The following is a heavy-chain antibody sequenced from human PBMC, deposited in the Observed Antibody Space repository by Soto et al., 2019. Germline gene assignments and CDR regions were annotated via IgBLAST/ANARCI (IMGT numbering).Heavy chain of an antibody. Sequence: QVQVMQSGAEVKKPGDSVKVSCKTSGYIFSDYGINWVRQAPGQGLEWMGWISGYSGNANLAQKFQGRVTMTTDKYKRTAYMELRRLRSDATAVYYCAKRTSGTTWGESDYWGQGTLVTVSS. CDR1: GYIFSDYG. V-gene: IGHV1-18*04. D-gene: IGHD4-17*01. CDR3: AKRTSGTTWGESDY. J-gene: IGHJ4*02. CDR2: ISGYSGNA.